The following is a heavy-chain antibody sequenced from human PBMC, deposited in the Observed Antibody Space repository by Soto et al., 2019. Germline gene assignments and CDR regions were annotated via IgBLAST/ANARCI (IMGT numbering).Heavy chain of an antibody. V-gene: IGHV5-51*01. CDR3: ARRIPFGYGMDV. D-gene: IGHD2-21*01. CDR2: IYPGDSNT. J-gene: IGHJ6*02. CDR1: GYSFTSYW. Sequence: PGESLKISCKGSGYSFTSYWIGWVRQMPGKGLEWMGIIYPGDSNTRYSPSLQGQVTISVDKSISTAYLQMGSLRAEDMAVYYCARRIPFGYGMDVWGQGTTVTVSS.